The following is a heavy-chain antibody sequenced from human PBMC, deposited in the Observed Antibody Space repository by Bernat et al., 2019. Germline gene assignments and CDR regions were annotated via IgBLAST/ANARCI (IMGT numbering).Heavy chain of an antibody. J-gene: IGHJ4*02. D-gene: IGHD3-22*01. Sequence: EVQLLESGGGLVQPGGSLRLSCAASGFTFSSYAMSWVHQAPGKGLEWVSAISGSGGSTYYADSVKGRFTISRDNSKNTLYLQMNSLRAEDTAVYYCAKDPYYYDSSGQDYWGQGTLVTVSS. V-gene: IGHV3-23*01. CDR2: ISGSGGST. CDR3: AKDPYYYDSSGQDY. CDR1: GFTFSSYA.